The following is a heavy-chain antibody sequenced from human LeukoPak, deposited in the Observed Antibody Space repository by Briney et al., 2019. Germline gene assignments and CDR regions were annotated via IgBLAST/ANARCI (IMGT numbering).Heavy chain of an antibody. CDR1: GFTFSGSA. V-gene: IGHV3-73*01. CDR3: KGTTTTVTTSGSYYGMDV. J-gene: IGHJ6*02. CDR2: IRSKANSYAT. Sequence: GGSLRLSCAASGFTFSGSAMHWVRQASGKGLEWVGRIRSKANSYATAYAASVKGRFTISGDDSKNTAYLQMNSLKTEDTAVYYCKGTTTTVTTSGSYYGMDVWGQGTTVTVSS. D-gene: IGHD4-17*01.